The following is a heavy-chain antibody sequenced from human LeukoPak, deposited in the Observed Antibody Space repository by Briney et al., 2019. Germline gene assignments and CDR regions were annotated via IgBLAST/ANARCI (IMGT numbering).Heavy chain of an antibody. CDR2: INHSGST. V-gene: IGHV4-34*01. Sequence: SETLSLTCAVYGGSFSGYYWSWIRQPPGKGLEWIGEINHSGSTNYNPSLKSRVTISVETSKNQFSLKLRSVTAADTAVYYCGRGRYYYYMDVWGKGTTVTVSS. CDR3: GRGRYYYYMDV. CDR1: GGSFSGYY. J-gene: IGHJ6*03.